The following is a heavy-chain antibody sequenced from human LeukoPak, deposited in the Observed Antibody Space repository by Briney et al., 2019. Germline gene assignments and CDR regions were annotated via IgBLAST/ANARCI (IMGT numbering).Heavy chain of an antibody. V-gene: IGHV1-18*01. CDR2: ISAYTGNT. CDR1: GYTFTRYG. CDR3: ARQYSNGWYEDY. Sequence: ASVKVSCKAFGYTFTRYGISWVRQAPGQGLEWMGWISAYTGNTNYAQNVQGRVTMTTDTSTNTAYMEMRSLRSDDTAVYYCARQYSNGWYEDYWGQGTLVTVSS. D-gene: IGHD6-13*01. J-gene: IGHJ4*02.